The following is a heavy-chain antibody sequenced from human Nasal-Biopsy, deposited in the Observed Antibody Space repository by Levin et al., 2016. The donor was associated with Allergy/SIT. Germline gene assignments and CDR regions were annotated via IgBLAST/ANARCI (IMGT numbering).Heavy chain of an antibody. CDR2: ISYDGSNK. CDR1: GFTFSNYS. D-gene: IGHD2-15*01. J-gene: IGHJ6*02. CDR3: ANCLKAPSCSDGSCYADYYFYGMDV. V-gene: IGHV3-30*18. Sequence: GESLKISCVGSGFTFSNYSMSWVRQAPGKGLEWVAVISYDGSNKYYADSMKGRFTISRDNSKSTLYLQMNSLRTEDTAVYYCANCLKAPSCSDGSCYADYYFYGMDVWGQGTTVTVSS.